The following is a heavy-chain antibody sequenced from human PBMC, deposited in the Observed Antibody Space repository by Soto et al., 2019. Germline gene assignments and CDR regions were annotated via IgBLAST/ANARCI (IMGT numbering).Heavy chain of an antibody. CDR3: ARDRTVVTQWRGRYYYYGMDV. CDR2: ISYDGSNK. J-gene: IGHJ6*02. V-gene: IGHV3-30-3*01. D-gene: IGHD2-21*02. Sequence: QVQLVESGGGVVQPGRSLRLSCAASGFTFSSYAMHWVRQAPGKGLEWVAVISYDGSNKYYADSVKGRFTISRDNSKNKLYLQMNSLRAEDAAVYYCARDRTVVTQWRGRYYYYGMDVWGQGTTVTVSS. CDR1: GFTFSSYA.